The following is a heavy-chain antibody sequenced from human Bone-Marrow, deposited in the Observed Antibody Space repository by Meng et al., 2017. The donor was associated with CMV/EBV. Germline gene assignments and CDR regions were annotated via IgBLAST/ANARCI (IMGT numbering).Heavy chain of an antibody. V-gene: IGHV3-7*01. D-gene: IGHD7-27*01. Sequence: GGSLRLSCAVSGFTFTNYWRTWVRQAPGKGLEWVANINGDGSVKHYVDSVKGRFTMSRDNAKNSVYLQLNGLRAEDTAVYYCAREYWGPEHWGQGTLVTVSS. J-gene: IGHJ1*01. CDR2: INGDGSVK. CDR1: GFTFTNYW. CDR3: AREYWGPEH.